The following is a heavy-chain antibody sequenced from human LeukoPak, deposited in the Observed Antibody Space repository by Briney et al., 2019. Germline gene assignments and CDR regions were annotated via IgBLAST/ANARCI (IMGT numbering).Heavy chain of an antibody. J-gene: IGHJ6*03. CDR1: GGTFSSYA. CDR2: IIPIFGTT. V-gene: IGHV1-69*06. D-gene: IGHD3-9*01. Sequence: ASVKVSCKASGGTFSSYAISWVRQAPGQGLEWMGGIIPIFGTTNYAQKFQDRVTITADKSTSTAYMELSSLRSEDTAVYYCARDFDRLIRKIGRESLYYYYYYMDVWGKGTTVTVSS. CDR3: ARDFDRLIRKIGRESLYYYYYYMDV.